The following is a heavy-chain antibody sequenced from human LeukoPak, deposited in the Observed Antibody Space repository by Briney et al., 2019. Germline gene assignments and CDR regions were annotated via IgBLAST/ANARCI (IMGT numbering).Heavy chain of an antibody. CDR2: INHSGST. D-gene: IGHD3-3*01. J-gene: IGHJ6*01. CDR3: AEARYDPTPKFYYYFGMGV. Sequence: SETLSLTCAVYGGSFSGYYWSWIRQPPGKGLEWIGEINHSGSTNYSPSLKSRVTISVDTSKNQFSLKLSSVTAADTAVYYCAEARYDPTPKFYYYFGMGVWGQGTTGNGSS. CDR1: GGSFSGYY. V-gene: IGHV4-34*01.